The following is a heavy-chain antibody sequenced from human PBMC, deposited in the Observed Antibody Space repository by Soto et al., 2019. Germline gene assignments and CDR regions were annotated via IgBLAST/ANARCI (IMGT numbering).Heavy chain of an antibody. CDR2: IYTSGST. J-gene: IGHJ4*02. CDR3: ASNKIAAAGPGDY. D-gene: IGHD6-13*01. Sequence: PSETLSLTCAVYGGSFSGHSWTWIRQSPGKGLEWIGRIYTSGSTNYNPSLKSRVTMSVDTSKSQFSLKLSSVTAADTAVYYCASNKIAAAGPGDYWGQGTLVTVSS. CDR1: GGSFSGHS. V-gene: IGHV4-59*10.